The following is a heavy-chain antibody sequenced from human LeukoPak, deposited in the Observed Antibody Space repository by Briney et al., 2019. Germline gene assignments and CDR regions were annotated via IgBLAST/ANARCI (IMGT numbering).Heavy chain of an antibody. CDR3: AELGITMIGGV. J-gene: IGHJ6*04. V-gene: IGHV3-74*01. D-gene: IGHD3-10*02. CDR1: GFTFSNYW. CDR2: INSDGSGT. Sequence: GGSLRLSCAASGFTFSNYWMHWVRQAPGKGLEWLSRINSDGSGTNYADSVKGRITISRDNGKNTLYLQMNSLRAEDTAVYYCAELGITMIGGVWGKGTTVTISS.